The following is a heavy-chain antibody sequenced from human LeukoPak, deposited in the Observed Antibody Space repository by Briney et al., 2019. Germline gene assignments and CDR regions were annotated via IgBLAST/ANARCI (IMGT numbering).Heavy chain of an antibody. D-gene: IGHD3-16*01. V-gene: IGHV5-51*01. CDR2: IYAGDSST. J-gene: IGHJ4*02. CDR3: ARHSCYDS. Sequence: GESLNIPCKGAGFTFSTYSFAWVRQMPGKGLEWMGVIYAGDSSTTYSPSFQGQVTISVDKSISTAYLQWSSLKASDSAIYYCARHSCYDSWGQGTLVTVSS. CDR1: GFTFSTYS.